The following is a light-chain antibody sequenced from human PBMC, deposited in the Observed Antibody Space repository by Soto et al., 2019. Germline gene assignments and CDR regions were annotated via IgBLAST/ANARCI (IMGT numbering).Light chain of an antibody. J-gene: IGKJ1*01. CDR2: GAS. CDR3: RQYNSWPSDT. Sequence: EIVMTQSPATLSVSPGERATLSCRASQSVSSNLAWYQQQPGQDPTLLIYGASTRATGITARFSGSGSGTKFIITISSMQSADCVVYYYRQYNSWPSDTFGQGTKVEIK. V-gene: IGKV3-15*01. CDR1: QSVSSN.